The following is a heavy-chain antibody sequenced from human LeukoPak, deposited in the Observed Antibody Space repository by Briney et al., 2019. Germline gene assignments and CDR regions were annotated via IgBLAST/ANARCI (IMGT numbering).Heavy chain of an antibody. CDR2: ITSSSSYI. CDR3: ARAVGYNGFLDY. CDR1: GFTFSSYT. J-gene: IGHJ4*02. V-gene: IGHV3-21*01. D-gene: IGHD5-24*01. Sequence: PGGSLRLSCAASGFTFSSYTMNWVRQAPGKGLEWVSSITSSSSYIYYADSVKGPFTISRDNAKNSLYMRMNSLRTEDTAVYYCARAVGYNGFLDYWGQGTLVTVSS.